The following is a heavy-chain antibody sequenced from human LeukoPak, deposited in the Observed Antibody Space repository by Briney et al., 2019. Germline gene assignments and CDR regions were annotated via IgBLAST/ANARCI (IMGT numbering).Heavy chain of an antibody. CDR1: GFTVSSNY. V-gene: IGHV3-66*01. J-gene: IGHJ4*02. CDR2: MYIDGNT. CDR3: TRAQAFDY. Sequence: GGSLRLSCAASGFTVSSNYMSWVRQAPGKGLEWVSVMYIDGNTHYAESVKGRFTISRDNSKNTLFLHLSSLRAEDTAVYYCTRAQAFDYWGQGTLVTVSS.